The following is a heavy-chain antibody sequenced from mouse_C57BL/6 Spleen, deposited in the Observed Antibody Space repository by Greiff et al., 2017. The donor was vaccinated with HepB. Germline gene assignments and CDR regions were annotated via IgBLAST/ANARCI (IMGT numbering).Heavy chain of an antibody. CDR1: GYTFTSYW. Sequence: QVQLQQPGAELVRPGSSVKLSCKASGYTFTSYWMHWVKQRPIQGLEWIGNIDPSDSETHYNQKFKDKATLTVDKSSSTAYMQLSSLTSEDSAVYYCARSLYYPHYCDYWGQGTTLTVSS. CDR3: ARSLYYPHYCDY. CDR2: IDPSDSET. V-gene: IGHV1-52*01. J-gene: IGHJ2*01. D-gene: IGHD1-1*01.